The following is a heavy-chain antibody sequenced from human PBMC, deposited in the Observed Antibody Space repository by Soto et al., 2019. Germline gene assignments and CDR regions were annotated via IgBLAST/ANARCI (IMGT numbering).Heavy chain of an antibody. V-gene: IGHV4-59*01. J-gene: IGHJ5*02. CDR2: IYDTGST. CDR3: ARCPIDHNWFDP. Sequence: PSATLSLTCSVSGSAITTYYWSWLRQSPGKGLEWIGHIYDTGSTTYNPSLKSRVTISVDTSNKQFSLRLSAVTAADTAVYYCARCPIDHNWFDPWGQGTLVTVSS. CDR1: GSAITTYY. D-gene: IGHD3-9*01.